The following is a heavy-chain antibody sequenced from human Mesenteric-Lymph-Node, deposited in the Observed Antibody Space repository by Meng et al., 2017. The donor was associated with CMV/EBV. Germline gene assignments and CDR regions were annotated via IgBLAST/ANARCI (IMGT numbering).Heavy chain of an antibody. CDR2: ISGGST. J-gene: IGHJ4*02. V-gene: IGHV3-38*03. CDR1: GFTVSSNE. D-gene: IGHD4-23*01. CDR3: ARDAATVGNHPPDY. Sequence: GGSLRLSCAASGFTVSSNEMSWIRQAPGKGLEWVSSISGGSTYYADSRKGRFTISRDNSKNTLYLQMNNLTAGDTALYYCARDAATVGNHPPDYWGQGTLVTVSS.